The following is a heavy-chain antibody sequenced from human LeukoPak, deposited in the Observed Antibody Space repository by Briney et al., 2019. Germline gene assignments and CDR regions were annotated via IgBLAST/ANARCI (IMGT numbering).Heavy chain of an antibody. CDR2: ISSSGSTI. CDR1: GFTSSTYW. Sequence: GGSLRLSCAGSGFTSSTYWMSWVRQAPGKGLEWVSYISSSGSTIYYADSVKGRFTISRDNAKNSLYLQMNSLRAEDTAVYYCARWRYYYDSSGYYSPDYFDYWGQGTLVTVSS. V-gene: IGHV3-11*01. D-gene: IGHD3-22*01. J-gene: IGHJ4*02. CDR3: ARWRYYYDSSGYYSPDYFDY.